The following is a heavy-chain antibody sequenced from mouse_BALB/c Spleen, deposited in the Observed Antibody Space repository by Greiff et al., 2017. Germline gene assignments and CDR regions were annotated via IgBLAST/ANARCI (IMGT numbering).Heavy chain of an antibody. J-gene: IGHJ1*01. CDR1: GFTFSSFG. CDR3: ARCITTVVATDWYFDV. CDR2: ISSGSSTI. Sequence: EVKLMESGGGLVQPGGSRKLSCAASGFTFSSFGMHWVRQAPEKGLEWVAYISSGSSTIYYADTVKGRFTISRDNPKNTLFLQMTSLRSEDTAMYYCARCITTVVATDWYFDVWGAGTTVTVSS. D-gene: IGHD1-1*01. V-gene: IGHV5-17*02.